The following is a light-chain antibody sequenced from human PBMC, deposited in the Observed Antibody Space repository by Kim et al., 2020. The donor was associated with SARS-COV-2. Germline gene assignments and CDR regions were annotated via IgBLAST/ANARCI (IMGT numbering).Light chain of an antibody. J-gene: IGKJ2*01. CDR3: QHYKNAPPYT. V-gene: IGKV1-33*01. Sequence: DIQMTQSPSSLSASAGDRVTITCQASQDISNHVNWYQQKPGKAPKILIYDASKLETGVPSRFSGRKSGTDFTFTISSLHPEDIATYYCQHYKNAPPYTFGQGTKLDI. CDR2: DAS. CDR1: QDISNH.